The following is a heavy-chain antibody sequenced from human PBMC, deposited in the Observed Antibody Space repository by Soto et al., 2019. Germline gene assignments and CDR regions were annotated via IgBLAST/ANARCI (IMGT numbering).Heavy chain of an antibody. CDR3: ARALLPHDAFDI. Sequence: AGGSLSLSCAASGFTFSSYWMSWVRQAPGKGLEWVANIKQDGSEKYYADSVKGRFTISRDNSKNTLYLQMNSLRAEDTAVYYCARALLPHDAFDIWGQGTMVTVSS. J-gene: IGHJ3*02. V-gene: IGHV3-7*01. CDR1: GFTFSSYW. CDR2: IKQDGSEK.